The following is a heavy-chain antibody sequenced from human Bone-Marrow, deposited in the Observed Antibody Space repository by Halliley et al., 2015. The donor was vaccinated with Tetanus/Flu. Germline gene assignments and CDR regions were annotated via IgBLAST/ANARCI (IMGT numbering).Heavy chain of an antibody. CDR2: YDGSKK. D-gene: IGHD6-19*01. Sequence: YDGSKKYYADAVKGRFTLSRNNTKNPLYVQMNSLRPEDTAVYYCARNFYSSGGYINNLYYYAMDVWGQGTTVTVSS. J-gene: IGHJ6*02. CDR3: ARNFYSSGGYINNLYYYAMDV. V-gene: IGHV3-33*01.